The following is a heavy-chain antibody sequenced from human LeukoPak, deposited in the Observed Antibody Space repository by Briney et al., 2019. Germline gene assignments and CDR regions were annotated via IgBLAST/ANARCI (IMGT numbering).Heavy chain of an antibody. Sequence: SETLSLTCTVSGGSISSNNYFWGWIRQPPGKGLEWIGNIYYSGSTYYNTSLESRVLMSVDTSKNQFSLRLSTVTAADTAVYYCARLVRYHYDTSGYSDGYYGMDVWGQGTTVTVSS. CDR1: GGSISSNNYF. V-gene: IGHV4-39*07. D-gene: IGHD3-22*01. CDR3: ARLVRYHYDTSGYSDGYYGMDV. CDR2: IYYSGST. J-gene: IGHJ6*02.